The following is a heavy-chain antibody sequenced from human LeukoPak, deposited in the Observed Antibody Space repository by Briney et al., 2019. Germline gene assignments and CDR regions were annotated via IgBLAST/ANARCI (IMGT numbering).Heavy chain of an antibody. CDR1: GASVSSYSAD. Sequence: SQTLSLTFAISGASVSSYSADLSWVSQSPSKGLEWLGRTYYRSKWYNDYAVSVKSRITINPDTSKNQFSLQLTSVTPEDTAVYYCARSGGHDAFDIWGQGTMVTVSS. J-gene: IGHJ3*02. V-gene: IGHV6-1*01. CDR3: ARSGGHDAFDI. D-gene: IGHD4-23*01. CDR2: TYYRSKWYN.